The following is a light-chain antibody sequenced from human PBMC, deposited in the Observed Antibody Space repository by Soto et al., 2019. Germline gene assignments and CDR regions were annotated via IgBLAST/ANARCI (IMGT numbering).Light chain of an antibody. CDR2: AAS. V-gene: IGKV3-20*01. J-gene: IGKJ3*01. CDR1: ETVDSNS. CDR3: QQYGGSPSFT. Sequence: EIVLTQSPGTLSLSPGERATLSCRASETVDSNSLAWYQQKPGQAPRLLIYAASRMATGIPDRFSGVGSGTEFSLIISRLEPEDFAVYYCQQYGGSPSFTFGPGTKVDIK.